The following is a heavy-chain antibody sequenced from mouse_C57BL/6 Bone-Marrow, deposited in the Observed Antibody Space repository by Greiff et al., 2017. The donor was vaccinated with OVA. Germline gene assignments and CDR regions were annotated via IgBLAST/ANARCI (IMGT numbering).Heavy chain of an antibody. V-gene: IGHV5-9-1*02. Sequence: DVMLVESGEGLVKPGGSLKLSCAASGFTFSSYAMSWVRQTPETRLEWVAYISSGGDYIYYADTVKGRFTISGDNARNTLYLQMSSLKSEDTAMYYCTRAYGVDYWGQGTTLTVSS. CDR1: GFTFSSYA. D-gene: IGHD1-1*01. CDR2: ISSGGDYI. CDR3: TRAYGVDY. J-gene: IGHJ2*01.